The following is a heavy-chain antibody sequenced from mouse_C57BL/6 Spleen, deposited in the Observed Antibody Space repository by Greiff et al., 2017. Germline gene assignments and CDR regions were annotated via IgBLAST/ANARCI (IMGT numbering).Heavy chain of an antibody. Sequence: VQLQQSGPELVKPGDSVKISCKASGYSFTGYFMNWVMQSHGKSLEWIGRINPYNGDTFSNQKFKGKATLTVDKSSSTAHMELRSLTSEDSAVYYCARKGGYDPYAMDYWGQGTSVTVSS. CDR3: ARKGGYDPYAMDY. CDR2: INPYNGDT. V-gene: IGHV1-20*01. D-gene: IGHD2-2*01. CDR1: GYSFTGYF. J-gene: IGHJ4*01.